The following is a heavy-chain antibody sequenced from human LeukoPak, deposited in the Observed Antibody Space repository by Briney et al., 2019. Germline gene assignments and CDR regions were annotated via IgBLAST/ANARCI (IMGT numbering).Heavy chain of an antibody. Sequence: GSVKVSCKAPGYSFTSNGITWVREAPGQGPEWMGWISGSTGNTHYAQNVQGRVTMTTDTATSTAYMELRSLGPDDTAVYYCARVGRDCSSINCYWEDWFDPWGQGTLVIVSS. CDR3: ARVGRDCSSINCYWEDWFDP. V-gene: IGHV1-18*01. D-gene: IGHD2-2*01. CDR1: GYSFTSNG. J-gene: IGHJ5*02. CDR2: ISGSTGNT.